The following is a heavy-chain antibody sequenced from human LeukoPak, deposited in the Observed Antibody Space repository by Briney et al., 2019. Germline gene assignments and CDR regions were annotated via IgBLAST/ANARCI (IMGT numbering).Heavy chain of an antibody. D-gene: IGHD3-10*01. CDR3: AKDGVIIISLFDY. CDR2: IDGSGHST. Sequence: GGSLRLSCAASGLTFSSYAMSWVRQAPGKGLEWASAIDGSGHSTYYADSVKGRFTISRDNSKNTLYLQMNSLRAEDTAVYYCAKDGVIIISLFDYWGQGTLVTVSS. J-gene: IGHJ4*02. CDR1: GLTFSSYA. V-gene: IGHV3-23*01.